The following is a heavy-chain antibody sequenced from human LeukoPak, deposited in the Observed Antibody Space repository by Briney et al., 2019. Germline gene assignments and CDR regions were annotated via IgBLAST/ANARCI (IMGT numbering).Heavy chain of an antibody. Sequence: GASVSLSFTSAAYTFTIYDNNWMRHAPGQGHERKGWMNPTSGNTGYAQKFQGRVTMTRNTSISTAYMELSSLRSEDTAVYYCARGWEAVAGTDYWGQGTLVTVSS. V-gene: IGHV1-8*01. CDR2: MNPTSGNT. J-gene: IGHJ4*02. CDR3: ARGWEAVAGTDY. D-gene: IGHD6-19*01. CDR1: AYTFTIYD.